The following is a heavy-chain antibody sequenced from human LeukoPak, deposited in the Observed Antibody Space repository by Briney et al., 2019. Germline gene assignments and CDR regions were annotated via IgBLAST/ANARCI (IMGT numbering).Heavy chain of an antibody. J-gene: IGHJ6*02. CDR2: ISSSSSYI. CDR1: GFTFSSYS. D-gene: IGHD2-21*02. CDR3: ARSQVGDLGVDV. Sequence: GGSLGLSCAASGFTFSSYSMNWVRQAPGKGLEWVSSISSSSSYIYYADSVKGRFTISRDNAKNSLYLQMNSLRAEDTAVYYCARSQVGDLGVDVWGQGTTVTVSS. V-gene: IGHV3-21*01.